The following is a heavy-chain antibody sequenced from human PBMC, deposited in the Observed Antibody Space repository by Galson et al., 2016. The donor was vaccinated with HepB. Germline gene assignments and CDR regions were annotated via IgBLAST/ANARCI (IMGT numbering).Heavy chain of an antibody. V-gene: IGHV1-3*01. D-gene: IGHD5-12*01. CDR2: INPGNGDT. J-gene: IGHJ4*02. CDR1: GYTFTNYA. CDR3: ARDAGYRGYDY. Sequence: SVKVSCKASGYTFTNYAIHWVRQAPGQRLEWMGWINPGNGDTKYSQKFQGRVTITRDPSARTAYMELSGLRSEDTAMYYCARDAGYRGYDYWGQGTLVTVSS.